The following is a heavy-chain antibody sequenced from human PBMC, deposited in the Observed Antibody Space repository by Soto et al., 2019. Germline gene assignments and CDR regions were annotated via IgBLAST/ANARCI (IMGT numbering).Heavy chain of an antibody. J-gene: IGHJ6*02. Sequence: TSETLSLTXAVYGGSFSGYYWSWIRQPPGKGLEWIGEINHSGSTNYNPSLKSRVTISVDTSKNQFSLKLSSVTAADTAVYYCARGRSITIFGVVLGNYYGMDVWGQGTTVTVSS. V-gene: IGHV4-34*01. CDR1: GGSFSGYY. CDR3: ARGRSITIFGVVLGNYYGMDV. D-gene: IGHD3-3*01. CDR2: INHSGST.